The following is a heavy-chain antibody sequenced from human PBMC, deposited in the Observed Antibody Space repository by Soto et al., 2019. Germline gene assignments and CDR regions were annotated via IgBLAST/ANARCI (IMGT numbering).Heavy chain of an antibody. V-gene: IGHV3-11*06. CDR1: GFTFSDYY. D-gene: IGHD6-13*01. J-gene: IGHJ3*02. CDR2: ISSSSSYT. CDR3: ASPGIAAAGSAVVAFDI. Sequence: GGSLRLSCAASGFTFSDYYMSWIRQAPGKGLEWVSYISSSSSYTNYADSVKGRFTISRDNAKNSPYLQMNSLRAEDTAVYYCASPGIAAAGSAVVAFDIWGQGTMVTVSS.